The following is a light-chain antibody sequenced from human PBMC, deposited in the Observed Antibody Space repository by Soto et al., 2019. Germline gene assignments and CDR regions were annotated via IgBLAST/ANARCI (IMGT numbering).Light chain of an antibody. J-gene: IGKJ1*01. CDR2: GTS. Sequence: DIQMTQSPSSLAASVGDSVSITCRASQAIRNNLGWYQQRPGKAPQRLIYGTSNLQTGVPSRFRGSGYGTEFTLTISGLQPEDFATYYCLQHETYPQSFGQGTKVDIK. V-gene: IGKV1-17*01. CDR3: LQHETYPQS. CDR1: QAIRNN.